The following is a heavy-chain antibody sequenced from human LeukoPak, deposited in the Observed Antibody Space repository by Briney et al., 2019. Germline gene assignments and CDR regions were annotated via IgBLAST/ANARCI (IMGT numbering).Heavy chain of an antibody. CDR1: GASISSGSYY. CDR2: IYTSGST. Sequence: SETLSLTCTVSGASISSGSYYWSWIRQPAGKGLEWIGRIYTSGSTNYNPSLKSRVTISVDTSKNQFSLKLSSVTAADTAVYYCARALAAAGLQARNYYYYMDVWGKGTTVTVSS. V-gene: IGHV4-61*02. D-gene: IGHD6-13*01. CDR3: ARALAAAGLQARNYYYYMDV. J-gene: IGHJ6*03.